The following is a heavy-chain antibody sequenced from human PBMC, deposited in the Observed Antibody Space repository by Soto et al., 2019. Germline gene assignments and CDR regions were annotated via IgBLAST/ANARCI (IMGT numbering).Heavy chain of an antibody. J-gene: IGHJ4*02. CDR3: ATDPAGYSYGYGY. CDR1: GGTFSSYA. V-gene: IGHV1-69*13. Sequence: AVKISCKASGGTFSSYAISWVRQAPGQGLEWMGGIIPIFGTANYAQKFQGRVTITADESTSTAYMELSSLRSEDTAVYYCATDPAGYSYGYGYWGKGTLVTVSS. CDR2: IIPIFGTA. D-gene: IGHD5-18*01.